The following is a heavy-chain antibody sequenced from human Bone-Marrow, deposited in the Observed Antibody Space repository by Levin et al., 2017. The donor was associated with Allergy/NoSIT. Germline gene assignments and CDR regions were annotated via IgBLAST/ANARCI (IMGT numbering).Heavy chain of an antibody. Sequence: SETLSLTCTVNGASMSSYYWSWIRQPPGKGLEWIGYVFYSGGSSYNPSLKSRVTISIDTPKSQFSLSLRSVTAADTAVYYCASSGDGRYYDFWSEDNWFAPWGQGTLVTVSS. V-gene: IGHV4-59*01. CDR1: GASMSSYY. J-gene: IGHJ5*02. CDR3: ASSGDGRYYDFWSEDNWFAP. CDR2: VFYSGGS. D-gene: IGHD3-3*01.